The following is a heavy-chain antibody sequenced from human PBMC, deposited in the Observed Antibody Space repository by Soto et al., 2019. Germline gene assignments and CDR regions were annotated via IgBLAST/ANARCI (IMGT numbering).Heavy chain of an antibody. J-gene: IGHJ6*03. CDR1: GDSFNDYY. CDR2: INPNSGVT. V-gene: IGHV1-2*04. D-gene: IGHD5-12*01. Sequence: ASVKVSCKSSGDSFNDYYIHWVRQAPGQGLEWVGWINPNSGVTKYAQKFQGWVSMTRDTSIRTVYMQLSRLRSDDTAVYYCARESGGATATLDYYYFYMDVWGTGTTVTVSS. CDR3: ARESGGATATLDYYYFYMDV.